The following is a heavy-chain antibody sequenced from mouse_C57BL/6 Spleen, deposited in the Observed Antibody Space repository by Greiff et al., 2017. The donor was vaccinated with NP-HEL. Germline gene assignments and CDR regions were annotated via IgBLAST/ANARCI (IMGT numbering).Heavy chain of an antibody. CDR2: IYPGDGDT. D-gene: IGHD2-2*01. Sequence: QVHVKQSGAELVKPGASVKISCKASGYAFSSYWMNWVTQRPGKGLEWIGQIYPGDGDTNYNGKFKGKATLTADKSSSTAYMQLSSLTSEDSAVYFCARSYGYDVAYWGQGTLVTVSA. J-gene: IGHJ3*01. V-gene: IGHV1-80*01. CDR1: GYAFSSYW. CDR3: ARSYGYDVAY.